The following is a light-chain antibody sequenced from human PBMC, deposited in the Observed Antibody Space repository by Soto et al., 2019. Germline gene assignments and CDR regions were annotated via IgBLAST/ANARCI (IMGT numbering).Light chain of an antibody. CDR1: QDILSW. CDR2: ASS. J-gene: IGKJ3*01. Sequence: DLQMTQSPSSVSASVGDRVTITCRASQDILSWLAWYQQKPGEAPRLLIYASSNLQSGVPSRFSSSGSGTDFTLTISILQPEDFATYYCQQANSFPITFGPGTRLDIK. V-gene: IGKV1-12*01. CDR3: QQANSFPIT.